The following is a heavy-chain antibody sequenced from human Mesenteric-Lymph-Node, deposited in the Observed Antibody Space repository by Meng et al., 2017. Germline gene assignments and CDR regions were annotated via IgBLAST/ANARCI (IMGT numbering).Heavy chain of an antibody. V-gene: IGHV3-30*07. Sequence: GESLKISCAASGFTFSSYAMHWVRQAPGKGLEWVAVISYDGSNKYYADSVKGRFTISRDNSKNTVYLQMNSLRAEDTAVYYCARVGVHGDFDYWGQGTLVTVSS. CDR3: ARVGVHGDFDY. CDR2: ISYDGSNK. CDR1: GFTFSSYA. J-gene: IGHJ4*02. D-gene: IGHD3-3*01.